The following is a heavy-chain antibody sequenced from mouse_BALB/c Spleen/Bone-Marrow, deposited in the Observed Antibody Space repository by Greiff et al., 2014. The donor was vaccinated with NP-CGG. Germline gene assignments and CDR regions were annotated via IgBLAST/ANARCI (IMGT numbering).Heavy chain of an antibody. CDR2: INPYNGGT. D-gene: IGHD1-1*01. CDR1: GYSFTGYT. Sequence: EVQRVESGPELVKPGASMKISCKASGYSFTGYTMNWVKQSHGKSLEWIGLINPYNGGTSYNQKFKGKATLTVDKSSSTAYMELLSLTSEDSAVYYCARDYYGSSYGFAYWGQGTLVTVSA. CDR3: ARDYYGSSYGFAY. J-gene: IGHJ3*01. V-gene: IGHV1-18*01.